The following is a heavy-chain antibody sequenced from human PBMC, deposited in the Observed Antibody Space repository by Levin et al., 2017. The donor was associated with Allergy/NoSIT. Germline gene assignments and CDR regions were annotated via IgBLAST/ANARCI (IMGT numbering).Heavy chain of an antibody. V-gene: IGHV3-11*01. J-gene: IGHJ4*02. CDR3: ASGTYGDYLYPPDY. Sequence: LSLTCATSGFTFSDYYMKWIRQAPGKGLEWVSYISISGSTIYYADSVKGRFTISRDNAKNSLYLQMNSLRAEDTAVYYCASGTYGDYLYPPDYWGQGTLVTVSS. CDR2: ISISGSTI. D-gene: IGHD4-17*01. CDR1: GFTFSDYY.